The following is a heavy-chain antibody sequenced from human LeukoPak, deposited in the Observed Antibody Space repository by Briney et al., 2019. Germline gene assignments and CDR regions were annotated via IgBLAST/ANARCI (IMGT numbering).Heavy chain of an antibody. D-gene: IGHD3-10*01. CDR3: ARGSDYYGSGSYYNY. CDR2: INHSGST. Sequence: SETLSLTCAVYGGSFSGYYWSWIRQPPGKGLEWIGEINHSGSTNYNPSLKSRVTISVDTSKNQFSLKLSSVTATDTAVYYCARGSDYYGSGSYYNYWGQGTLVTVSS. J-gene: IGHJ4*02. CDR1: GGSFSGYY. V-gene: IGHV4-34*01.